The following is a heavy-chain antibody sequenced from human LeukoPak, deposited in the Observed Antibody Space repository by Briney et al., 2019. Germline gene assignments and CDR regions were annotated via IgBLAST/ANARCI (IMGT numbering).Heavy chain of an antibody. Sequence: ASETLSLTCAVYGGSFSGYYWSWIRQPPGKGLEWIGEINHSGSTNYNPSLKSRVTISVDTSKNQFSLKLSSVTAADTAVYYCARMGYFDWLQYMDVWGKGTTVTISS. CDR2: INHSGST. V-gene: IGHV4-34*01. J-gene: IGHJ6*03. CDR3: ARMGYFDWLQYMDV. D-gene: IGHD3-9*01. CDR1: GGSFSGYY.